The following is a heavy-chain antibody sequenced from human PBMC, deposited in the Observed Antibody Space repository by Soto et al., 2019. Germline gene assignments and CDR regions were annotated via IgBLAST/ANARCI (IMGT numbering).Heavy chain of an antibody. CDR2: IRTKANSYAT. CDR3: TGSLLAYCSGGKCHTDYYYYGMDV. CDR1: GFTFRGSA. Sequence: EVQLVESGGGLVQPGESLKLSCAASGFTFRGSAMHWVRQASGKGLEWVGRIRTKANSYATAYAASVQGRFTISRDDSTRKAYMQMNSLKTEDTAVYYCTGSLLAYCSGGKCHTDYYYYGMDVWGPGTAVTVSS. J-gene: IGHJ6*02. D-gene: IGHD2-15*01. V-gene: IGHV3-73*02.